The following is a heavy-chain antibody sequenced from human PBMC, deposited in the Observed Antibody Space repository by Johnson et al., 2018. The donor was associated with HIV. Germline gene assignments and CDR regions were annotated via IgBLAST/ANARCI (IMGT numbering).Heavy chain of an antibody. V-gene: IGHV3-7*04. CDR2: IKQDGSEK. Sequence: VQLVESGGHVVRPGGSLRLSCAASGFTFSSYWMSWVRQAPGKGLEWVANIKQDGSEKYYVDSVKGRFTISRDNAKNSLYLQMNSLRAEDTAVYYCARGSRYSIASPFDIWGQGTMVTVSS. D-gene: IGHD6-13*01. J-gene: IGHJ3*02. CDR3: ARGSRYSIASPFDI. CDR1: GFTFSSYW.